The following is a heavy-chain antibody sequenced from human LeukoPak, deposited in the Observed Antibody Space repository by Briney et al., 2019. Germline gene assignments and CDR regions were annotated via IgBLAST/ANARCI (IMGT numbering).Heavy chain of an antibody. CDR2: IYYSGST. Sequence: PSETLSLTRTVSGGSISSYYWSWIRQPPGKGLEWIGYIYYSGSTNYNPSLKSRVTISVDTSKNQFSLKLSSVTAADTAVYYCARSRADYGDYPSFDYWGQGTLVTVSS. CDR1: GGSISSYY. CDR3: ARSRADYGDYPSFDY. J-gene: IGHJ4*02. V-gene: IGHV4-59*01. D-gene: IGHD4-17*01.